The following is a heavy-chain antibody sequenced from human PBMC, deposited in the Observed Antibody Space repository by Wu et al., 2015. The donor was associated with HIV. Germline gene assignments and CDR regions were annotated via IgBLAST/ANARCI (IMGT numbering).Heavy chain of an antibody. D-gene: IGHD3-22*01. J-gene: IGHJ3*01. Sequence: QVQLVQSGAEVKKPGASVKVSCKASGYTFTSYDVNWVRQATGQGLEWMGWMNPKSGNTGYAQKFQGRVTMTRNTSISTAYMELSSLRSEDTAVYYCARGQGGYFDSSGYYYAGINVVTTPWGRGT. V-gene: IGHV1-8*01. CDR3: ARGQGGYFDSSGYYYAGINVVTTP. CDR2: MNPKSGNT. CDR1: GYTFTSYD.